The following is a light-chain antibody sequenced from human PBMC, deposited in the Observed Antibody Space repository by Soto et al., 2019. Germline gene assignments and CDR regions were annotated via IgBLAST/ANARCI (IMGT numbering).Light chain of an antibody. J-gene: IGKJ1*01. CDR3: QQYNNWPPPET. V-gene: IGKV3D-15*03. CDR1: QTVSITY. Sequence: PAASACFSCGASQTVSITYLTWYQQKPGQAPRLLIFGASKRATGIPDRFSGSGAGTEFPLTISILQSEDFAVYYCQQYNNWPPPETFGQGTKVDIK. CDR2: GAS.